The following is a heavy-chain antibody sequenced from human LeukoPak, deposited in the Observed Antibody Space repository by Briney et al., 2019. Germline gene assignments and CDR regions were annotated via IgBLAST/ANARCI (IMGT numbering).Heavy chain of an antibody. Sequence: PGGSLRLSCAASGFTFSSYGMHWVRQAPGKGLEWVAVTSNDGSDKFYADSVKGRFTISRDNSKNTLYLQMNSLRAEDTAVYYCARDWNLRAFDYWGQGTLVTVSS. CDR3: ARDWNLRAFDY. CDR2: TSNDGSDK. CDR1: GFTFSSYG. D-gene: IGHD1-1*01. V-gene: IGHV3-30*03. J-gene: IGHJ4*02.